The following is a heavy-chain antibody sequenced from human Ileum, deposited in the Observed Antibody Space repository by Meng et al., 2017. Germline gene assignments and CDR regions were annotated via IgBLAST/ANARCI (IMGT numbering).Heavy chain of an antibody. Sequence: QVQRQESGPGLVKPSDTLSLTCAVSGGSIESNNWWTWIRQPPGQGLEWIGEVYHSGSTHYNPSLQSRVTISIDNSKNRFSLSLNSVTAADTAIYYCARADYVRYFDLWGRGTLVTVSS. V-gene: IGHV4-4*02. CDR2: VYHSGST. D-gene: IGHD3-10*02. CDR1: GGSIESNNW. J-gene: IGHJ2*01. CDR3: ARADYVRYFDL.